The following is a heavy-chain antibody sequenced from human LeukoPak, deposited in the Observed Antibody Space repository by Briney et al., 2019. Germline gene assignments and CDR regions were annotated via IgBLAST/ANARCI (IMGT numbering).Heavy chain of an antibody. V-gene: IGHV4-30-4*01. Sequence: ASETLSLTCTVSGGSVSSYYWSWIRQPPGKGLEWIGYIYYSGSTYYNPSLKSRVTMSVDTSKNQFSLKLSSVTAADTAVFYCARDRSGIAADWGQGILVTVSS. D-gene: IGHD1-26*01. CDR2: IYYSGST. J-gene: IGHJ4*02. CDR3: ARDRSGIAAD. CDR1: GGSVSSYY.